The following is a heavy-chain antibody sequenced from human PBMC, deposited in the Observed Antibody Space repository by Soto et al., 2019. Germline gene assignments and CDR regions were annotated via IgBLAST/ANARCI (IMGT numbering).Heavy chain of an antibody. CDR1: GYTFTSYG. Sequence: ASVKVSCKASGYTFTSYGISWVRQAPGQGLEWMGWISAYNGNTNYAQKLQGRVTMTTGTSTSTAYMELRSLRSDDTAVYYCARVDPLGYYYYGMDVWGQGTTVTVSS. J-gene: IGHJ6*02. CDR3: ARVDPLGYYYYGMDV. V-gene: IGHV1-18*01. CDR2: ISAYNGNT.